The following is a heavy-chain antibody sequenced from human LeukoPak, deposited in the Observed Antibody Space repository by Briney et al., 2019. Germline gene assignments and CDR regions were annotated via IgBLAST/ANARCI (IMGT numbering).Heavy chain of an antibody. J-gene: IGHJ4*02. D-gene: IGHD3-22*01. CDR3: AKGSSYYYDSSGYYY. CDR2: ISGSGGST. Sequence: GSLRLSCAASGFTFSSYAMSWVRQAPGKGLEWVSAISGSGGSTYYADSVKGRFTISRDNSKNTLYLQMNSLRAEDTAVYYCAKGSSYYYDSSGYYYWGQGTLVTVSS. CDR1: GFTFSSYA. V-gene: IGHV3-23*01.